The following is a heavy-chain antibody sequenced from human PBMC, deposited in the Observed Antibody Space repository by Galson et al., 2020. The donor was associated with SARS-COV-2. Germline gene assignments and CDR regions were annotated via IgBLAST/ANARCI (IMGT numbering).Heavy chain of an antibody. V-gene: IGHV3-30*04. CDR1: GFTFSSYA. D-gene: IGHD3-10*01. CDR3: ARDRTDQTGYFDY. Sequence: GESLKISCAASGFTFSSYAMHWVRQAPGKGLERVAVISYDGSNKYYADSVKGRFTISRDNSKNTLYLQMNSLRAEDTAVYYCARDRTDQTGYFDYGGQGTLVTVSS. J-gene: IGHJ4*02. CDR2: ISYDGSNK.